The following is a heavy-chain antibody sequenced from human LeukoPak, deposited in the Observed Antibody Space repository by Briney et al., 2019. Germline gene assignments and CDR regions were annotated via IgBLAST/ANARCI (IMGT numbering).Heavy chain of an antibody. CDR3: ATGLGWYYDSSGYVLDY. V-gene: IGHV1-24*01. Sequence: ASVKVSCKVSGYTLTELSMHWVRQAPGKGLEWMRGFDPEDGETIYAQKFQGRVTMTEDTSTDTAYMELSSLRSEDTAVYYCATGLGWYYDSSGYVLDYWGQGTLVTVSS. D-gene: IGHD3-22*01. J-gene: IGHJ4*02. CDR2: FDPEDGET. CDR1: GYTLTELS.